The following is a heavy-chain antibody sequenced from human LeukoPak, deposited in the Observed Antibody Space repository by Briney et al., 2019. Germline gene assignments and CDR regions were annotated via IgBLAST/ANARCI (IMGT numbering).Heavy chain of an antibody. Sequence: PGGSLRLSCAASGFTFSSFGMHWVRQAPGMGLEWVAVISYDGSHKYYADSVKGRFTISRDNSKNTLYLQMNSLRDEDTAVYYCARAAYSSSPDYWGQGTLVTVSS. CDR2: ISYDGSHK. D-gene: IGHD6-13*01. V-gene: IGHV3-30*03. J-gene: IGHJ4*02. CDR3: ARAAYSSSPDY. CDR1: GFTFSSFG.